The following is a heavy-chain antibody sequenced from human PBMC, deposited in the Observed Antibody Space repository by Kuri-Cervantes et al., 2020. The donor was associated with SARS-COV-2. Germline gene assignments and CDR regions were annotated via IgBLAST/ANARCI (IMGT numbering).Heavy chain of an antibody. J-gene: IGHJ4*02. CDR2: INWNGGST. Sequence: GESLKISCAASGFTFDDYGMSWVRQAPGKGLEWVSGINWNGGSTGYADSVKGRFTISRDNAKNSLYPQMNSLRAEDTALYYCARETYCGGDCYSGFDYWGQGTLVTVSS. CDR1: GFTFDDYG. D-gene: IGHD2-21*01. V-gene: IGHV3-20*04. CDR3: ARETYCGGDCYSGFDY.